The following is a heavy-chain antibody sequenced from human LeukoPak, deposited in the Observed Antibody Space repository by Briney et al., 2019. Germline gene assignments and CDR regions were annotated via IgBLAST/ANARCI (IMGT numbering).Heavy chain of an antibody. CDR2: IRYDGSNK. D-gene: IGHD4-11*01. CDR3: ARDHYSNYNWFDP. J-gene: IGHJ5*02. V-gene: IGHV3-30*02. Sequence: GGSLRLSCAASGFTFSSYGMHWVRQAPGKGLEWVAFIRYDGSNKYYADSVKGRFTISRDNSKNTLYLQMNSLRAEDTAVYYCARDHYSNYNWFDPWGQGTLVTVSS. CDR1: GFTFSSYG.